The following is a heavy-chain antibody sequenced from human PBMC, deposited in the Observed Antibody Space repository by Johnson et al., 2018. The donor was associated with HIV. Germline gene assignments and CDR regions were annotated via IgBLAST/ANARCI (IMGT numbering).Heavy chain of an antibody. D-gene: IGHD3-10*02. V-gene: IGHV3-30*04. J-gene: IGHJ3*02. CDR2: ISYDGSDK. CDR3: ARDFMYAFDI. Sequence: LEWVAVISYDGSDKYYADSVKGRFTISRDNSKNTLYLQMNSLRAEDTAVYYCARDFMYAFDIWGQGTMVTVSS.